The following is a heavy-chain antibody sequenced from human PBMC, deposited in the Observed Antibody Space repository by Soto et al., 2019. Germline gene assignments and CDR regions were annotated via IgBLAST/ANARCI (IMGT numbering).Heavy chain of an antibody. V-gene: IGHV4-61*08. CDR3: AREKRCSSTSCYYGAFDI. CDR2: IYYSGST. D-gene: IGHD2-2*01. Sequence: SETLSLTCTVSGGSISSGGYYWSWIRQHPGKGLEWIGYIYYSGSTNYNPSLKSRVTISVDTSKNQFSLKLSSVTAADTAVFYCAREKRCSSTSCYYGAFDIWGQGTMVTVSS. CDR1: GGSISSGGYY. J-gene: IGHJ3*02.